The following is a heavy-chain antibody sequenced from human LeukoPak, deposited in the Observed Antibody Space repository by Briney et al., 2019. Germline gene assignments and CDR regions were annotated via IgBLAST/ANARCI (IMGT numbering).Heavy chain of an antibody. CDR1: GYTFTGYY. CDR3: ARTGWFGESPDY. CDR2: INPNSGGT. D-gene: IGHD3-10*01. Sequence: GSVKASCKASGYTFTGYYMHWVRQAPGQGLEWMGWINPNSGGTNYAQKFPGRVTMTRDTSITTAYMELSRLRSDDTAVYYFARTGWFGESPDYWGQGTLVTVSS. J-gene: IGHJ4*02. V-gene: IGHV1-2*02.